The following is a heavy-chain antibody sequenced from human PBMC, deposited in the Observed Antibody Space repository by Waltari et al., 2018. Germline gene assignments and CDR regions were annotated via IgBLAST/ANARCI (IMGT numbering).Heavy chain of an antibody. CDR2: IYSGGST. D-gene: IGHD6-19*01. V-gene: IGHV3-53*02. Sequence: EVQLVETGGGLIQPGGSLRLSCAASGFTVSSNYMSWVRQAPGKGLEWVSVIYSGGSTYYADSVKGRFTISRDNSKNTLYLQMNSLRAEDTAVYYCARDLVSLSSGWSDAFDIWDQGTMVTVSS. CDR3: ARDLVSLSSGWSDAFDI. J-gene: IGHJ3*02. CDR1: GFTVSSNY.